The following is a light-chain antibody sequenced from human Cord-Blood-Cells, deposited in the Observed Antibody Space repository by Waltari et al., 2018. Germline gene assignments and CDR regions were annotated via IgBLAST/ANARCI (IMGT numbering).Light chain of an antibody. Sequence: DIVMNQSPDYLAVSLGESATINCKSSQSVLYSSNNKNYVAWYQQKPGQPPKLLIYWASTRESGVPDRFSGSGSGTDFTLTISSLQAEDVAVYYCQQYYSTPPTFGQGTKLESK. J-gene: IGKJ2*01. V-gene: IGKV4-1*01. CDR3: QQYYSTPPT. CDR2: WAS. CDR1: QSVLYSSNNKNY.